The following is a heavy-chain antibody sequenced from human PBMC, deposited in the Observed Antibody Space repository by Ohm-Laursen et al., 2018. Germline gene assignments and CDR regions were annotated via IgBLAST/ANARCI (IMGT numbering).Heavy chain of an antibody. D-gene: IGHD7-27*01. Sequence: SLRLSCAASGFTFSNAWMNWVRQAPGKGLEWVSSISSSSSYIYYADSVKGRFTISRDNAKNSLYLQMNSLRAEDTAVYYCARDVTGPYFDYWGQGTLVTVSS. CDR1: GFTFSNAW. CDR2: ISSSSSYI. V-gene: IGHV3-21*01. J-gene: IGHJ4*02. CDR3: ARDVTGPYFDY.